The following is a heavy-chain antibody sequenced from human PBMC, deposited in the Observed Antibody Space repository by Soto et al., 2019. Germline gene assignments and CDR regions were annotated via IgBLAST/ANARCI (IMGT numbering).Heavy chain of an antibody. J-gene: IGHJ3*01. CDR3: LRGGRGYTRDDVLDA. D-gene: IGHD2-2*02. V-gene: IGHV3-21*06. CDR1: EFTLSSYS. Sequence: EVQLVESGGGLVKPGGSLRLSCVDSEFTLSSYSMNWVRQAPGKGLEWVSSISTTSNPIFYADSVRGRFTISRDNAKNSLYLQMNSLRAEDTAVYYCLRGGRGYTRDDVLDAWGQGTMVTVSS. CDR2: ISTTSNPI.